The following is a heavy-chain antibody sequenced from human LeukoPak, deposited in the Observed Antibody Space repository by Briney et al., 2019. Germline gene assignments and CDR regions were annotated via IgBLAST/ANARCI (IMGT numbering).Heavy chain of an antibody. Sequence: SGPVLVKPTETLTLTCTVSGFSFSDRRGGVSWICQPPGKALEWLAHVFSNDEKSYSTSLKSRLTISKDTSKSQVVLTMTNMDPVDTATYFCARGNYFYSWGQGTLVTVSS. V-gene: IGHV2-26*01. J-gene: IGHJ4*02. CDR2: VFSNDEK. CDR1: GFSFSDRRGG. D-gene: IGHD3-10*01. CDR3: ARGNYFYS.